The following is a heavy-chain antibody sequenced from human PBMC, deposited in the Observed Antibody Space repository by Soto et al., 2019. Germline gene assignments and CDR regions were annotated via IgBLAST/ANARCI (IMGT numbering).Heavy chain of an antibody. J-gene: IGHJ6*02. V-gene: IGHV4-34*01. CDR3: ARDQSGWYGMDV. Sequence: LSLTCAVYGGSFSGDYWSWIRQPPGKGLEWIGEINHSGSTNYNPSLKSRVTISVDTSKNQFSLKLSSVTAADTAVYYCARDQSGWYGMDVWGQGTTVTVSS. D-gene: IGHD6-19*01. CDR2: INHSGST. CDR1: GGSFSGDY.